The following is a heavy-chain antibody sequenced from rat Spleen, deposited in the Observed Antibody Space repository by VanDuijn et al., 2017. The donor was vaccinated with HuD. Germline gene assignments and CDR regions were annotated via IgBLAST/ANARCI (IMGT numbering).Heavy chain of an antibody. J-gene: IGHJ2*01. CDR3: ARMHYGLDY. D-gene: IGHD1-11*01. CDR1: GYSISSAYR. Sequence: EVQLQESGPGLVKPSQSLSLTCSVTGYSISSAYRWNWIRKFPGNKLEGRGYINSAGSTHYNPSLKSLVPITRDTSKNQFFLQVNSVTSEDTATYSCARMHYGLDYWGQGVMVTVSS. V-gene: IGHV3-3*01. CDR2: INSAGST.